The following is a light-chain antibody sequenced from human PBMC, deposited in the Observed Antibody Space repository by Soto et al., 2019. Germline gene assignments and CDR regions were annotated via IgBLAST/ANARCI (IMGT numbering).Light chain of an antibody. CDR3: QQYGRSTWK. Sequence: IFLTHSPVTLSLSPWERATLSGRAIQSVSSSYLAWYQQKPGQAPRLLIYGASSRATGIPDRFSGSGSGTDFTLNIRRLEPEDFEVYSCQQYGRSTWKFGKGNXVEIK. CDR1: QSVSSSY. V-gene: IGKV3-20*01. CDR2: GAS. J-gene: IGKJ1*01.